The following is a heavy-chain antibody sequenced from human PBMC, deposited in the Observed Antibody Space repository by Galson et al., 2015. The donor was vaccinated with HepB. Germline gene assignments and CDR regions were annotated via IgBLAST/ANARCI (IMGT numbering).Heavy chain of an antibody. J-gene: IGHJ4*02. CDR1: GGSISRSSYY. CDR3: ARVEQQLVSY. D-gene: IGHD6-13*01. Sequence: ETLSLTCTVSGGSISRSSYYWGWIRQPPGKGLEWIGSIYYSGSTYCNPSLKSRVTMSVDTSKNQFSLKLSSVTAADTAVYFCARVEQQLVSYWGQGTLVTVSS. V-gene: IGHV4-39*07. CDR2: IYYSGST.